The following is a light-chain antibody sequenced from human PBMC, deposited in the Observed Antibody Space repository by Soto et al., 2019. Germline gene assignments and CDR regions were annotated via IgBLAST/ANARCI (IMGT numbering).Light chain of an antibody. CDR3: QSWDTRLSGSV. V-gene: IGLV1-40*01. Sequence: QSVLTQPPSVSGAPGQRVTISCTGSSSNIGADYDVHWYQQFPGTAPKLLIYANTNRPSGVPDRFSGSKSGTSASLAITGLQAEDEADYYCQSWDTRLSGSVFGGGTKLTVL. J-gene: IGLJ2*01. CDR2: ANT. CDR1: SSNIGADYD.